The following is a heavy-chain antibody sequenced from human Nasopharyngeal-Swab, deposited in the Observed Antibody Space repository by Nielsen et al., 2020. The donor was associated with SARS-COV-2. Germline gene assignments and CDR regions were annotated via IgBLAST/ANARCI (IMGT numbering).Heavy chain of an antibody. CDR3: AKYFWSGSLYYGMDV. CDR2: ISGSGGST. D-gene: IGHD3-3*01. Sequence: GESLKISCAASGFTFSSYSMNWVRQAPGKGLEWVSAISGSGGSTYYADSVKGRFTISRDNSKNTLYLQMNSLRAEDTAVYYCAKYFWSGSLYYGMDVWGQGTTVTVSS. CDR1: GFTFSSYS. V-gene: IGHV3-23*01. J-gene: IGHJ6*02.